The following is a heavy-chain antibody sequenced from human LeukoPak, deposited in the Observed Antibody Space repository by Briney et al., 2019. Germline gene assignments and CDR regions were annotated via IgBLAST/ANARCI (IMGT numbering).Heavy chain of an antibody. CDR2: ISGSGGST. CDR3: AKGPYPLTTGYFDY. D-gene: IGHD1-1*01. J-gene: IGHJ4*02. V-gene: IGHV3-23*01. Sequence: GGSLRLSCAASGFTFSSYSMNWVRQAPGKGLEWVSAISGSGGSTYYADSVKGRFTISRDNSKNTLYLQMNSLRAEDTAVYYCAKGPYPLTTGYFDYWGQGTLVTVSS. CDR1: GFTFSSYS.